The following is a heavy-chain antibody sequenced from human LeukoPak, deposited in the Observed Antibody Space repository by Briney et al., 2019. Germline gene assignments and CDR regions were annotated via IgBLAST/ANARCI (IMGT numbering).Heavy chain of an antibody. V-gene: IGHV3-64D*06. CDR1: GFTFSSYA. Sequence: GGSLRLSCSASGFTFSSYAMHWVRQAPGKGLEYVSAISSNGGSTYYADSVKGRFTISRDNSKNTLYLQMSSLRAKDTAVYYCVKDLAVAATPILDYWGQGTLVTVSS. J-gene: IGHJ4*02. D-gene: IGHD2-15*01. CDR3: VKDLAVAATPILDY. CDR2: ISSNGGST.